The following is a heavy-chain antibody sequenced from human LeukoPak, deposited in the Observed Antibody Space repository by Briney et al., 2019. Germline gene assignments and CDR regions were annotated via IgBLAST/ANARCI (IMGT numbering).Heavy chain of an antibody. CDR2: IYYSGST. D-gene: IGHD4-11*01. CDR3: ARLRGNYLPDY. Sequence: KPSETLSLTCTVSGDSISGYYWTWIRQPPGKGLEWIGYIYYSGSTNYNPSLKSRLTISVDTSKNQFSLKLSSVTAADTAVYYCARLRGNYLPDYWGQGFLVTVSS. J-gene: IGHJ4*02. V-gene: IGHV4-59*01. CDR1: GDSISGYY.